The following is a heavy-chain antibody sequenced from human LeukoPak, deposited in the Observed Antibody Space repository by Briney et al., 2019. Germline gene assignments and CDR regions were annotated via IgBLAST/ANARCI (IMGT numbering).Heavy chain of an antibody. J-gene: IGHJ4*02. D-gene: IGHD6-13*01. CDR3: ARDDYSSSWVEY. CDR1: GYTFTGYY. V-gene: IGHV1-2*02. CDR2: INPNSGGT. Sequence: ASVKVSCKASGYTFTGYYMHWVRQAPGQGVEWMGWINPNSGGTNYAQKFQGRVTMTRDTSISTAYMELSRLRSDDTAVYYCARDDYSSSWVEYWGQGTLVTVSS.